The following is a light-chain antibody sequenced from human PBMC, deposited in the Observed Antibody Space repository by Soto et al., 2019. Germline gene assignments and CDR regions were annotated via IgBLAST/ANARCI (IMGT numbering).Light chain of an antibody. V-gene: IGLV2-14*01. J-gene: IGLJ2*01. CDR2: DVS. Sequence: QSALTQPASVSGSPGQSITISCTGTSSDVGGYNYVSWYQQHPGKAPKLMIYDVSNRPSGVSDRFSGSKSGNTASLTISGLHAEYEADYYCSSYTSRSTHVVFGGGTKVTVL. CDR1: SSDVGGYNY. CDR3: SSYTSRSTHVV.